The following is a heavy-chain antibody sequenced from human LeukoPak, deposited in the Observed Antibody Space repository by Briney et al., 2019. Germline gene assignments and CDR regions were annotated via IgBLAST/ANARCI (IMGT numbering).Heavy chain of an antibody. CDR3: ARDVPREYYYDSSGHWDY. D-gene: IGHD3-22*01. J-gene: IGHJ4*01. CDR2: IIPIFGTA. CDR1: GGTFSSYV. Sequence: ASVKVSCKASGGTFSSYVISWVRQAPGQGLEWMGRIIPIFGTANYAQKFQGRVTITTDESTSTAYMELSSLRSEDTAVYYCARDVPREYYYDSSGHWDYWGQGTLVTVSS. V-gene: IGHV1-69*05.